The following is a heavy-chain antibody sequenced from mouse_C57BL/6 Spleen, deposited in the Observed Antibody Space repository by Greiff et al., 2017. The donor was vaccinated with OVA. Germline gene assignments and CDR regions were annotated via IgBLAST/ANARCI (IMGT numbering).Heavy chain of an antibody. Sequence: QVQLQQPGAELVKPGASVKLSCKASGYTFTSYWMHWVKQRPGQGLEWIGMIHPNSGSTNYNEKFKSKATLTVDKSSSTAYMQLSSLTSEDSAVYYCARGGYYGRDYAMDYWGQGTSVTVSS. V-gene: IGHV1-64*01. CDR2: IHPNSGST. D-gene: IGHD2-1*01. J-gene: IGHJ4*01. CDR3: ARGGYYGRDYAMDY. CDR1: GYTFTSYW.